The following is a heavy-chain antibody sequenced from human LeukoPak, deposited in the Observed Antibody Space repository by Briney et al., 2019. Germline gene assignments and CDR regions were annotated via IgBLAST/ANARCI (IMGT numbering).Heavy chain of an antibody. CDR3: ARGTYCSSTSCFNLDY. CDR2: ISWNSGSI. D-gene: IGHD2-2*01. V-gene: IGHV3-9*01. CDR1: GFTFDDYA. Sequence: GGSLRLSCAASGFTFDDYAMHWVRQAPGKGLEWVSGISWNSGSIGYADSVKGRFTISRDNAKNSLYLQMNSLRAEDTAVYYCARGTYCSSTSCFNLDYWGQGTLVTVSS. J-gene: IGHJ4*02.